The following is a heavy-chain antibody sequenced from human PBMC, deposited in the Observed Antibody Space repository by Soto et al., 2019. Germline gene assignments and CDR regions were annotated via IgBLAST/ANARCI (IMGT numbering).Heavy chain of an antibody. CDR2: FSGHTYAT. CDR1: GFAFSTYA. CDR3: ASAYYGSGTYPLY. Sequence: GGSLRLSCVASGFAFSTYAMSWVRQAPGKGLEWVSAFSGHTYATYYADSVKGRFTISRDNSKNTLYLQMNSLRAEDTAVYYCASAYYGSGTYPLYWGQGTLVTVSS. J-gene: IGHJ4*02. D-gene: IGHD3-10*01. V-gene: IGHV3-23*01.